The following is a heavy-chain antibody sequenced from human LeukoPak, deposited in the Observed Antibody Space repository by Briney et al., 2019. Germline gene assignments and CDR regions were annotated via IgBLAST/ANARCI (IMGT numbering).Heavy chain of an antibody. V-gene: IGHV1-24*01. CDR3: ARDAVTTVRGVIFYNYYYMDV. CDR2: FDPEDGET. J-gene: IGHJ6*03. Sequence: ASVKVSCKTSGGSFAGYAVYWVRQAPGKGLEWMGGFDPEDGETIYAQKFQGRVTMTRDMSTGTVYMELSSLRSEDTAVYYCARDAVTTVRGVIFYNYYYMDVWGKGTTVTVSS. D-gene: IGHD3-10*01. CDR1: GGSFAGYA.